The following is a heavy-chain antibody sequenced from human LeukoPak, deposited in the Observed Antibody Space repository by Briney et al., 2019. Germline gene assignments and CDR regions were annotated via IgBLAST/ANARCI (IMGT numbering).Heavy chain of an antibody. CDR1: GGSISSSSYF. CDR3: AMTYYGFWSGNFDP. Sequence: PSETLSLTCTVSGGSISSSSYFWGWIRQPPGKGLEWIGSIYYSGSTYYNPSLKSRVTISVDTSKNQFSLKLSSVTAADTAVYYCAMTYYGFWSGNFDPWGQGTLVTVSS. D-gene: IGHD3-3*01. CDR2: IYYSGST. J-gene: IGHJ5*02. V-gene: IGHV4-39*07.